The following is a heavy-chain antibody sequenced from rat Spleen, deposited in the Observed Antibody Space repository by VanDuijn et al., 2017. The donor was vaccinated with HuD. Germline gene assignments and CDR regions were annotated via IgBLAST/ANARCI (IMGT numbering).Heavy chain of an antibody. V-gene: IGHV5-20*01. Sequence: EVQVVESGGGIVQPGRSMKLSCAASGFTFSNYDMVWVRQAPTKGLKWVASISYDGSTPYYRDSVKGRFTISRDNAKSTLYLQMDSLRSEDTATYYCTTGTFWGQGVMVTVSS. CDR3: TTGTF. CDR2: ISYDGSTP. J-gene: IGHJ2*01. CDR1: GFTFSNYD.